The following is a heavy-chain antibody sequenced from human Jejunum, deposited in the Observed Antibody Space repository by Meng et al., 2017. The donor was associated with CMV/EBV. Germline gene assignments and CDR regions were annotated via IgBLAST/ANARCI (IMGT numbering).Heavy chain of an antibody. CDR1: VGSSSGYY. V-gene: IGHV4-59*01. CDR3: ARVRGGFDP. Sequence: LACIVSVGSSSGYYWSWSRQPPGKGLEWVGYIYYTGGTNYNPSLESRASIALDRSKSQISLKLTSVTAADTAVYYCARVRGGFDPWGQGTRVTVSS. J-gene: IGHJ5*02. CDR2: IYYTGGT.